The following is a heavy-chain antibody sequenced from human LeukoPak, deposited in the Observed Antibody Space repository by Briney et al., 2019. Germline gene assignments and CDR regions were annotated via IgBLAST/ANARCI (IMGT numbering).Heavy chain of an antibody. V-gene: IGHV3-48*01. D-gene: IGHD4-17*01. CDR1: GFTFSSYS. CDR3: AKHRENFGDSCLDDY. Sequence: GGSLRLSCAASGFTFSSYSMNWVRQAPGKGLEWVSNIGSGSRTIYYADSVKGRFTISRVNSKNTLYLQMSSLRADDTAVYYCAKHRENFGDSCLDDYWGQGTLVTVSS. J-gene: IGHJ4*02. CDR2: IGSGSRTI.